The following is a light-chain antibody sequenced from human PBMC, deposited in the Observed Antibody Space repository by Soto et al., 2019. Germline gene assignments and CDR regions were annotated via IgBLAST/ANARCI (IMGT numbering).Light chain of an antibody. J-gene: IGKJ1*01. CDR2: GAT. CDR3: QQFNNWTRT. V-gene: IGKV3-15*01. CDR1: QSVSIL. Sequence: IVMTQSPATLSGSPGERATLSCRASQSVSILLAWYQQKPGQAPRLLIHGATTRATGIPARFSGSGSGTEVTITVSSLKTEDGAVYYCQQFNNWTRTFGQGTKVDIK.